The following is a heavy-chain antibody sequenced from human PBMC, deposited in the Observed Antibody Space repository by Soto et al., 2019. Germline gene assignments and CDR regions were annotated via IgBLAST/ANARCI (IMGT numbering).Heavy chain of an antibody. J-gene: IGHJ5*02. Sequence: SETLSLTGAVDDWTIWGYYRSWIRQSQGKGREWLGEINHSGSTNYIPFLKSRVTISVDTSKNQFSLTLSSVTAADTAVYYCARARGYCSGGSCYRAWFDPWGQGILVTVSS. CDR3: ARARGYCSGGSCYRAWFDP. D-gene: IGHD2-15*01. CDR2: INHSGST. V-gene: IGHV4-34*01. CDR1: DWTIWGYY.